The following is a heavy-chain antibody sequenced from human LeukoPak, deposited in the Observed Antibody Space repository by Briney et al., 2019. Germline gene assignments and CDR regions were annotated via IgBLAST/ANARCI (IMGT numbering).Heavy chain of an antibody. CDR3: AKDRLGFLAYFQH. V-gene: IGHV3-23*01. CDR1: GFTFSSYA. CDR2: ITGSGGST. Sequence: SGGSLRLSCAASGFTFSSYAMNWVRQAPGRGLEWVSVITGSGGSTYHADSVKGRFTISRDNSKNTLYLQMNSLRAEDTAVYYCAKDRLGFLAYFQHWGQGTLVTVSS. J-gene: IGHJ1*01. D-gene: IGHD4-11*01.